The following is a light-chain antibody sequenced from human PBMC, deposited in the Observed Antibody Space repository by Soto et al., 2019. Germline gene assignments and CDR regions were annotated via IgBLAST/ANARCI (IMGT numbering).Light chain of an antibody. J-gene: IGKJ1*01. CDR3: QHYDSFWS. CDR2: DAS. Sequence: DIQMTQSPSTLSASVGDRVTITCRASQRISSWLAWYQQKPGKAPKLLVYDASTLETGVPSRFSGSGSGAEFTLTITGLQPEDIATYSCQHYDSFWSFGQGTTGDI. V-gene: IGKV1-5*01. CDR1: QRISSW.